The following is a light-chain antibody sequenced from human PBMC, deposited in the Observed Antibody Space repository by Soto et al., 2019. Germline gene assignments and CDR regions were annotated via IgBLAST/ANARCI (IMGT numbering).Light chain of an antibody. J-gene: IGKJ4*01. CDR1: QNVRGSY. CDR2: AAS. Sequence: DIVWSQSRGTLSLSPGETSSLSCRASQNVRGSYLAWYQQKPGQAPRLLISAASRRATGVPDRFSGSGSGTDFTLTISRLEPEDFAVYCCHQYGSSPPTFGGGTKVDIK. CDR3: HQYGSSPPT. V-gene: IGKV3-20*01.